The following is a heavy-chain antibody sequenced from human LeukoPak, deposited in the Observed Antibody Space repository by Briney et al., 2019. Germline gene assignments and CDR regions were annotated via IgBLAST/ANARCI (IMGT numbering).Heavy chain of an antibody. Sequence: AGGSLRLSCAASGLTVGSNYMTWVRQAPGKGLEWVSVIYSAGDTYYTDSVKGRFTISRDDSKKTLYLQMSSLRAEDTAVYYCANGYSRELDYWGLGTLVTVSS. CDR3: ANGYSRELDY. CDR2: IYSAGDT. D-gene: IGHD6-13*01. CDR1: GLTVGSNY. J-gene: IGHJ4*02. V-gene: IGHV3-53*01.